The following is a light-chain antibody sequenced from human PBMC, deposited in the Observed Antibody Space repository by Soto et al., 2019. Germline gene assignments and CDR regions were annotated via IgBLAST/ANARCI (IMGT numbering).Light chain of an antibody. CDR3: QQYNDWLT. Sequence: EIVMTQSPDTLSVSPGERATLFCRASQSVSSTVAWYQQRPVQAPRLLIYGASTRATGIPARFSGSGSGTEFTLTISSLQSEDFAVYYCQQYNDWLTFGGGTKVEIK. V-gene: IGKV3-15*01. CDR1: QSVSST. CDR2: GAS. J-gene: IGKJ4*01.